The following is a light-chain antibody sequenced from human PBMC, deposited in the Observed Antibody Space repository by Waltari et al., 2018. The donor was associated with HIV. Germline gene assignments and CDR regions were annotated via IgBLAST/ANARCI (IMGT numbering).Light chain of an antibody. CDR2: RAS. Sequence: DIQMTQSPFFLSASVGDRVTVTCRASENINNFVNWFQQKPGRAPNLLIYRASTLQRGVPPRFSGRGSGTDFTLTISSLQPEDFAIYCCLQTYNPPLTFGPGTKVEIK. CDR3: LQTYNPPLT. V-gene: IGKV1-39*01. J-gene: IGKJ3*01. CDR1: ENINNF.